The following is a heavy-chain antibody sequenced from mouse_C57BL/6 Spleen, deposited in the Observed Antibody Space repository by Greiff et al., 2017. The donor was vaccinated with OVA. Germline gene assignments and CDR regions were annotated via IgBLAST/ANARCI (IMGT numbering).Heavy chain of an antibody. J-gene: IGHJ1*03. CDR1: GYTFTGYW. V-gene: IGHV1-9*01. Sequence: QVQLQQSGAELMKPGASVKLSCKATGYTFTGYWIEWVKQRPGHGLEWIGEILPGGGSTNYNEKFKGKATFTADTSSNTAYMQLSSLTTEDSAIYDYARYYSSSRGYFDVWGTGTTVTVSS. CDR2: ILPGGGST. CDR3: ARYYSSSRGYFDV. D-gene: IGHD1-1*01.